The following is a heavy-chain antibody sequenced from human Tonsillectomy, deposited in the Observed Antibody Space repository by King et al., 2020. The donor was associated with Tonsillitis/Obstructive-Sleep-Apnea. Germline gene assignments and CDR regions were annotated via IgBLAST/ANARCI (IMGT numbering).Heavy chain of an antibody. Sequence: TLKESGPTLVKPTQTLTLTCTFSGFSLNTSELSVGWIRPPPGKALEWLALIDWDDEKRYSPSLKSRLTITTGTSKNQVVLTLTNTDPVDTATYYCARSAFSGYDYFGAFDIWGQGAMVTVSS. CDR1: GFSLNTSELS. V-gene: IGHV2-5*02. D-gene: IGHD5-12*01. J-gene: IGHJ3*02. CDR3: ARSAFSGYDYFGAFDI. CDR2: IDWDDEK.